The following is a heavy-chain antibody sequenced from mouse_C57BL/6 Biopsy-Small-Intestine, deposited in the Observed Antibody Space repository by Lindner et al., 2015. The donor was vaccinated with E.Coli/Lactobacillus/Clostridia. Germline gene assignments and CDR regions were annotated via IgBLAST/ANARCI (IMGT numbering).Heavy chain of an antibody. CDR3: ARHGNYFDY. D-gene: IGHD2-1*01. CDR1: GYTFTGYW. J-gene: IGHJ2*01. CDR2: ITPNYGTT. Sequence: VQLQESGAELVKPGASTKSSCKASGYTFTGYWMNWVKQSNGKSLEWIGVITPNYGTTSYNQKFKGRATLTVDQSSSTAYMQLNSLTSEDSAVYYCARHGNYFDYWGQGTTLTVSS. V-gene: IGHV1-39*01.